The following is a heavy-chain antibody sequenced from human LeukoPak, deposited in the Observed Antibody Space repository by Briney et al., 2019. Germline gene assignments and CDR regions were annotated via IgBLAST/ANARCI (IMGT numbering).Heavy chain of an antibody. D-gene: IGHD5-24*01. CDR2: IYYSGNT. J-gene: IGHJ4*02. V-gene: IGHV4-39*01. Sequence: PSETLSLTCTVSGVSISSSNSYWGWIRQPPGKWLEWIGSIYYSGNTYYNASLKSQVSISIDTSKNQFSLRLTSVTAADTAVYYCARHRSGWLQSSFDYWGQGTLVTVSS. CDR3: ARHRSGWLQSSFDY. CDR1: GVSISSSNSY.